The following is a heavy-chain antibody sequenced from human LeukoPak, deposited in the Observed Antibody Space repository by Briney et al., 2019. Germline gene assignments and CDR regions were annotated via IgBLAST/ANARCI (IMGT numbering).Heavy chain of an antibody. CDR2: IYYSGST. CDR1: GDSISSYY. J-gene: IGHJ4*02. D-gene: IGHD6-19*01. V-gene: IGHV4-59*08. Sequence: PSGTLSLTCTVSGDSISSYYWSWIRQPPGKGLEWIGYIYYSGSTNYNPSLKSRVIISVDPSKSQFSLILSSVTAADTAVYYCARLDSSGWYYFDYWGQGTLVTVSS. CDR3: ARLDSSGWYYFDY.